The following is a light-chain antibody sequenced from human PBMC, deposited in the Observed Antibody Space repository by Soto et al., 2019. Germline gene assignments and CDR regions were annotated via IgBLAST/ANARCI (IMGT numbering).Light chain of an antibody. CDR1: QSVSSN. CDR3: QQYYSYPPT. Sequence: EIVMTQSPSTLSVSPGERSSLSCMASQSVSSNLAWYQQKPGQAPRLLIYGASTRATGIPARFSGSGSGTDFTLTISCLQSEDFATYYCQQYYSYPPTFGQGTKVDI. CDR2: GAS. V-gene: IGKV3D-15*01. J-gene: IGKJ1*01.